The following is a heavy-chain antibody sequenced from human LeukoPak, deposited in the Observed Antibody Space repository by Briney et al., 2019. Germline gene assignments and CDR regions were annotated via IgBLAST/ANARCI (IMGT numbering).Heavy chain of an antibody. CDR3: AKQLGYCSDGSCYFPY. CDR2: MSYDGTNK. J-gene: IGHJ4*02. V-gene: IGHV3-30*18. CDR1: GFTFSSYG. Sequence: GGSLRLSCAASGFTFSSYGMHWVRQAPGKGLEWVAVMSYDGTNKYYADSVQGRFTISRDNSKSMLCLQMNSLRAEDTAVYYCAKQLGYCSDGSCYFPYWGQGTLVTVSS. D-gene: IGHD2-15*01.